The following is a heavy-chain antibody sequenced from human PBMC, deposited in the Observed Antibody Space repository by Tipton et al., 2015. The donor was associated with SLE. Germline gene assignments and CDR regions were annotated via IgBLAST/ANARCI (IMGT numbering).Heavy chain of an antibody. J-gene: IGHJ3*02. CDR1: GGTFSSYT. D-gene: IGHD4-11*01. V-gene: IGHV1-69*09. CDR3: ARGDRLPQFGFEALDI. CDR2: IIPLLGIT. Sequence: QVQLVQSGAEVKKPGSSVKVSCKASGGTFSSYTISWVRQAPGQGLEWVGRIIPLLGITNYAQKFQGRVTITADKSTSTAYMELSSLRSEDTAVYHCARGDRLPQFGFEALDIWGLGTMVTVSS.